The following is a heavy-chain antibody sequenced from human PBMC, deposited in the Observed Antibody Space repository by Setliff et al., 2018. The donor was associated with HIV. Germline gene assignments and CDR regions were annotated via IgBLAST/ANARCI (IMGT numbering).Heavy chain of an antibody. CDR2: INHSGRT. D-gene: IGHD6-13*01. V-gene: IGHV4-34*01. CDR1: GGSFSDNY. CDR3: ARDSSSWYLLGRGIWFDP. Sequence: PSATLSLTCAVSGGSFSDNYWSWIRQSPGKGLEWIGEINHSGRTKDSPSLRSRVSISVDTSKTQFSLKLRSVTAADTAVYYCARDSSSWYLLGRGIWFDPWGQGTLVTVSS. J-gene: IGHJ5*02.